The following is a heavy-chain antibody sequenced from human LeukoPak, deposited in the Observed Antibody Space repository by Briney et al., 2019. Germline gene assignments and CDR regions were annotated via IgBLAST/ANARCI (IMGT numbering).Heavy chain of an antibody. J-gene: IGHJ5*02. Sequence: GGSLRLSCAASGFTFSSYDMHWVRQATGKGLEWVSAIGTAGDTYYPGSVKGRFTISRENAKNSLYLQMNSLRAGDTAVYYCARGSGFLNWFDPWGQGTLVTVSS. CDR1: GFTFSSYD. CDR2: IGTAGDT. V-gene: IGHV3-13*01. CDR3: ARGSGFLNWFDP.